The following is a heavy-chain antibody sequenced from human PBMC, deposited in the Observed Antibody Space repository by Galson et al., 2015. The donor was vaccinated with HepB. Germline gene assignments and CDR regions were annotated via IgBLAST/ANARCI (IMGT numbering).Heavy chain of an antibody. CDR3: ARHGQPQSPPPDCSSTSCYGEYYYYGMGV. D-gene: IGHD2-2*01. Sequence: QSGAEVKKPGESLKISCKGSGYSFTSYWIGWVRQMPGKGLEWMGIIYPGDSDTRYSPSFQGQVTISADKSISTAYLQWSSLKASDTAMYYCARHGQPQSPPPDCSSTSCYGEYYYYGMGVWGQGTTVTVSS. CDR2: IYPGDSDT. CDR1: GYSFTSYW. J-gene: IGHJ6*02. V-gene: IGHV5-51*01.